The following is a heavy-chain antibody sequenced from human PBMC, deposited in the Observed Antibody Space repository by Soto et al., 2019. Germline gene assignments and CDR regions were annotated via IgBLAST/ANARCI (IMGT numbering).Heavy chain of an antibody. CDR1: GYTFTSYG. J-gene: IGHJ6*02. V-gene: IGHV1-18*01. CDR2: ISAYNGNT. Sequence: ASVKVSCKASGYTFTSYGISWVRQAPGQGLEWMGWISAYNGNTNYAQKLQGRVTMTTDTSTGTAYMELRSLRSDDTAVYYCARPYDILTGYPYGMDVWGQGTTVTVSS. D-gene: IGHD3-9*01. CDR3: ARPYDILTGYPYGMDV.